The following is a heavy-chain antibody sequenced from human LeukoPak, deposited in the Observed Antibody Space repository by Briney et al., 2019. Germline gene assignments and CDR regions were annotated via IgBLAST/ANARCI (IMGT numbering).Heavy chain of an antibody. V-gene: IGHV1-18*01. CDR2: ISAYNGNT. CDR1: GYTFTSYG. J-gene: IGHJ4*02. CDR3: AVTSRYYYDSSGFCDY. Sequence: ASVKVSCKASGYTFTSYGISWVRQAPGQGLEWMGWISAYNGNTNYAQKLQGRVTMTTDTSTSTAYMELRSLRSDDTAVYCCAVTSRYYYDSSGFCDYWGQGTLVTVSS. D-gene: IGHD3-22*01.